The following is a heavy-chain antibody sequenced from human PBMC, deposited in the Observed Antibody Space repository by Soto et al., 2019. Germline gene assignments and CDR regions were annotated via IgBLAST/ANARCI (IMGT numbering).Heavy chain of an antibody. D-gene: IGHD3-3*01. J-gene: IGHJ6*04. CDR3: ARDDFWSGYTTDGMDV. CDR2: ISSSSSTI. CDR1: GFTFSSYS. Sequence: GGSLRLSCAASGFTFSSYSMNWVRQAPGKGLEWVPYISSSSSTIYYADSVKGRFTISRDNAKNSLYLQMNSLRAEDTAVYYCARDDFWSGYTTDGMDVWGKGTTVTVSS. V-gene: IGHV3-48*01.